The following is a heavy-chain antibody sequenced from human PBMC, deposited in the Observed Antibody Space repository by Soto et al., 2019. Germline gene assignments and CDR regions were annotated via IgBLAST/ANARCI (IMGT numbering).Heavy chain of an antibody. V-gene: IGHV1-18*01. CDR2: ISAYNGNT. CDR1: GYTFTSYG. Sequence: GASVKVSCQASGYTFTSYGISWVRQAPGQGLEWMGWISAYNGNTNYAQKLQGRVTMTTDTSTSTAYMELRSLRSDDTAVYYCARDRDDYGDYAAFGIWGQGTMVTVSS. J-gene: IGHJ3*02. CDR3: ARDRDDYGDYAAFGI. D-gene: IGHD4-17*01.